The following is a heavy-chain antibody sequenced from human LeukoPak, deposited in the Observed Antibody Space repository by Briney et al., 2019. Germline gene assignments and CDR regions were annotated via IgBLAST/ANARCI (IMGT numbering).Heavy chain of an antibody. V-gene: IGHV3-23*01. CDR3: ARGRVTAIFDY. Sequence: GGSLRLSCTASGFTLSSYEMSWIRQAPGKGLEWVSSIDYSGGSTHYADSVMGRFTVSRDNSKNTLYLQLNSLSADDTAVYYCARGRVTAIFDYWGQGTLVTVSS. J-gene: IGHJ4*02. CDR1: GFTLSSYE. CDR2: IDYSGGST. D-gene: IGHD2-21*02.